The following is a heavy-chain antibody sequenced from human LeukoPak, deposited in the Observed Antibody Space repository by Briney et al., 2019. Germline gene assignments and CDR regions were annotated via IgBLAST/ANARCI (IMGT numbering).Heavy chain of an antibody. V-gene: IGHV4-59*01. CDR1: GDSISSYY. CDR3: ASHMTSRSYFHA. CDR2: IYFTGST. J-gene: IGHJ5*02. D-gene: IGHD2-21*02. Sequence: SETLSLTCAVSGDSISSYYWSWIRQPPGKGLEWIGYIYFTGSTDYNPSLKCRVTISVDASRNQFSLNLNSMTAADTAVYVCASHMTSRSYFHAWGEGTLVTVSS.